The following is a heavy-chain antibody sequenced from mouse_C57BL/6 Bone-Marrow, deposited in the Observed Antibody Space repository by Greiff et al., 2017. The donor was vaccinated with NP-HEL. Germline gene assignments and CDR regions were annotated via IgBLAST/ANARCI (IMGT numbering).Heavy chain of an antibody. J-gene: IGHJ4*01. Sequence: EVKLMESGGGLVKPGGSLKLSCAASGFTFSSYAMSWVRQTPEKRLEWVATISDGGSYTYYPDNVKGRFTISRDNAKNNLYLQMSHLKSEDTAMYYCARGGFSSMDYWGQGTSVTVSS. CDR3: ARGGFSSMDY. V-gene: IGHV5-4*03. CDR1: GFTFSSYA. CDR2: ISDGGSYT.